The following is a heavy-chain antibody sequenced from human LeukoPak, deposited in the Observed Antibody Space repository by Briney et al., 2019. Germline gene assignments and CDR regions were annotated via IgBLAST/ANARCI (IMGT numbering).Heavy chain of an antibody. Sequence: QPGGSLRLSCAASGFTFDDYAMHWVRQAPGKGLEWVSGISWNSGSIGYADSVKGRFTISRDNAKNSLYLQMNSLRAEDTALYYCAKDAYDSSGYYYGAFDIWGQGTMVTVSS. V-gene: IGHV3-9*01. CDR2: ISWNSGSI. CDR1: GFTFDDYA. J-gene: IGHJ3*02. D-gene: IGHD3-22*01. CDR3: AKDAYDSSGYYYGAFDI.